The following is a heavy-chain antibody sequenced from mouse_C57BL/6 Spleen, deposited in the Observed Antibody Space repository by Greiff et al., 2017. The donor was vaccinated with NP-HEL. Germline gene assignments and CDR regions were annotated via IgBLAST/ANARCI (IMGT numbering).Heavy chain of an antibody. D-gene: IGHD1-1*01. CDR1: GFTFSSYG. J-gene: IGHJ2*01. V-gene: IGHV5-6*01. CDR3: ARSLLYYGSSYDYFDY. CDR2: ISSGGSYT. Sequence: EVKLMESGGDLVKPGGSLKLSCAASGFTFSSYGMSWVRQTPDKRLEWVATISSGGSYTYYPDSVKGRFTISRDNAKNTLYLQMSSLKSEDTAMYYCARSLLYYGSSYDYFDYWGQGTTLTVSS.